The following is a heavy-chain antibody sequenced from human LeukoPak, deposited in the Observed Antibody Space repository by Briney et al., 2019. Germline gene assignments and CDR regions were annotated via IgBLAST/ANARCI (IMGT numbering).Heavy chain of an antibody. CDR1: GFTFSSYS. Sequence: PGGSLRLSCAASGFTFSSYSMNWVRQAPGKGLEWVSYISSSSSTIYYADSVKGQFTISRDNSKNTLYLQMGSLRAEDMAVYYCARASNRKALTYYFDYWGQGTLVTVSS. V-gene: IGHV3-48*01. CDR2: ISSSSSTI. CDR3: ARASNRKALTYYFDY. J-gene: IGHJ4*02. D-gene: IGHD2/OR15-2a*01.